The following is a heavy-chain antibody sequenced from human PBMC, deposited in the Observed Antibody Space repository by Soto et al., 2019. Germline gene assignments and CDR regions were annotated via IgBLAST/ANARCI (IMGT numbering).Heavy chain of an antibody. CDR3: ARSSGWYCFDY. Sequence: GVSLRLSCAASGFTFSSYGMNWVRQAPGKGLGWVSGISGSGRSTYYADSVKGRFTISRDNSKNTLYLQMNSLRAEDTAVYYCARSSGWYCFDYWGQGTLVTVSS. CDR2: ISGSGRST. CDR1: GFTFSSYG. J-gene: IGHJ4*02. V-gene: IGHV3-23*01. D-gene: IGHD6-19*01.